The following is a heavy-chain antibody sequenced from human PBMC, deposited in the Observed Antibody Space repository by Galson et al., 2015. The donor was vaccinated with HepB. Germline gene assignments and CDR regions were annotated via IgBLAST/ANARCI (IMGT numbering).Heavy chain of an antibody. D-gene: IGHD3-10*01. CDR1: GFTFSRYW. CDR2: IKQYGSEK. Sequence: SLRLSCAASGFTFSRYWMSWVRQAPGKGLQWVANIKQYGSEKYYVDSVKGRFTISRDNAKNSLYLQMSSLRAEDTAVYYCARQGYCTMVRGVCAFDIWGQGTMVTVSS. J-gene: IGHJ3*02. CDR3: ARQGYCTMVRGVCAFDI. V-gene: IGHV3-7*03.